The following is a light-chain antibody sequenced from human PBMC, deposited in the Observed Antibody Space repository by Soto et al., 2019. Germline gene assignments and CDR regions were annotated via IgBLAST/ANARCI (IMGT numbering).Light chain of an antibody. CDR1: SGSVSTTYY. V-gene: IGLV8-61*01. Sequence: QTVVTQEPSFSVSPGGTVTLTCSLSSGSVSTTYYPSWYQQTPGQAPRTLIHSTDTRSSGVPDRFSGSILGNKAALTITGAQADDESDYYCVLYMGSGVWVFGGGTKLTVL. CDR2: STD. CDR3: VLYMGSGVWV. J-gene: IGLJ3*02.